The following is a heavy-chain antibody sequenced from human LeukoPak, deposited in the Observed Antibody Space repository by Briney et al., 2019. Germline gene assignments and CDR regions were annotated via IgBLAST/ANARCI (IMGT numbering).Heavy chain of an antibody. CDR3: TRNSRSWFHNWFDP. CDR1: GFTFSGSA. V-gene: IGHV3-73*01. Sequence: GGSLKLSCAASGFTFSGSAMHWVRQASGKGLEWVGRIRSKANSYATAYAASVKGRFTISRDDSKNTAYLQMNSLKTEDTAVYYCTRNSRSWFHNWFDPWGQGTLVTVPS. CDR2: IRSKANSYAT. J-gene: IGHJ5*02. D-gene: IGHD6-13*01.